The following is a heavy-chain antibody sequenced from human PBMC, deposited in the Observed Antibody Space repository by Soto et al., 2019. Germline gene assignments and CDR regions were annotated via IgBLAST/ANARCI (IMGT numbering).Heavy chain of an antibody. J-gene: IGHJ4*02. CDR3: ATALRCRSTSCTLDS. Sequence: QVQLVQSGAEVKKPGSSVKVSCKASGGTFGSYAFSWVRQAPGQGLEWMGGIIPVSGAAQYAQKFQGRVTLTADESTSTAYMELSSMSSQDTAVYYCATALRCRSTSCTLDSWGQGTRVIVSS. CDR2: IIPVSGAA. V-gene: IGHV1-69*01. D-gene: IGHD2-2*01. CDR1: GGTFGSYA.